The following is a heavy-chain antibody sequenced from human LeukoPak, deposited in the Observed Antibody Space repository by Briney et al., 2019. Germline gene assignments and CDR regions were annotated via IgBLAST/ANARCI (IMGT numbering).Heavy chain of an antibody. J-gene: IGHJ4*02. V-gene: IGHV3-23*01. CDR3: AKDPPRVTVTTSFGY. CDR1: GFTFSSYG. Sequence: PGGTLRLSCAASGFTFSSYGMSWVRQAPGKGLEWVSAISGSGGSTYYADSVKGRFTISRDNSKNTLYLQMNSLRAEDTAVYYCAKDPPRVTVTTSFGYWGQGTLVTVSS. CDR2: ISGSGGST. D-gene: IGHD4-17*01.